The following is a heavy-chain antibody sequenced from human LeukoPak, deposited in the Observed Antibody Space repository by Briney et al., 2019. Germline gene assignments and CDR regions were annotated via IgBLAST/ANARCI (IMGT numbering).Heavy chain of an antibody. J-gene: IGHJ4*02. D-gene: IGHD3-16*01. Sequence: GGSLRLSCAASGFTFSSYGMHWVRQAPGKGLEWVAVIWYDGSNKYYADSVKGRFTISRDNSKNTLYLQMNSLRAEDTAVYYCARSVWVYSDYFDYWGQGTLVTVSS. CDR1: GFTFSSYG. CDR2: IWYDGSNK. V-gene: IGHV3-33*01. CDR3: ARSVWVYSDYFDY.